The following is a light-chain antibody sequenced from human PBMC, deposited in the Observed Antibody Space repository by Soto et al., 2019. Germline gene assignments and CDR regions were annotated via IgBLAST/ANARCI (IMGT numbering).Light chain of an antibody. Sequence: EVVMTQSPLSLPVTLGQPASISCRSSQSLVYRDGIAYFSWFQQRPGRSPRRLIYKVSNRDSGVPARFSGSGSGTDFALKISRVEAEDVGVYYCMQGTHWPITFGQGRRLEIK. CDR3: MQGTHWPIT. V-gene: IGKV2-30*01. J-gene: IGKJ5*01. CDR1: QSLVYRDGIAY. CDR2: KVS.